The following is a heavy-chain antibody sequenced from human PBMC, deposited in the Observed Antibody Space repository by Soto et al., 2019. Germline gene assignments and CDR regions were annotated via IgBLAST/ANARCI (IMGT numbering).Heavy chain of an antibody. D-gene: IGHD2-15*01. CDR3: ARDLPPHLGYCSGGSCYNDYYYYGMDV. V-gene: IGHV1-46*01. CDR1: GYTFTSYY. CDR2: INPSGGST. J-gene: IGHJ6*02. Sequence: GASVKVSWKASGYTFTSYYMHWVRQAPGQGLEWMGIINPSGGSTSYAQKFQGRVTMTRDTSTSTVYMELSSLRSEDTAVYYCARDLPPHLGYCSGGSCYNDYYYYGMDVWGQGTTVTV.